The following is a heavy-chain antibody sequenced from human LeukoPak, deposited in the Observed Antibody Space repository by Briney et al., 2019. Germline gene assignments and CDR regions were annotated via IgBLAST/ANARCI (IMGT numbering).Heavy chain of an antibody. V-gene: IGHV3-21*04. Sequence: GGSLRLSCEASGFTFNTYSMNWARQAPGKGLEWVSSIDSSGGYMFYADSVKGRFTISRDNAKNSLYLQMNSLRAEDTAVYYCARVKAAAGDYWGQGTLVTVSS. CDR2: IDSSGGYM. D-gene: IGHD6-13*01. CDR3: ARVKAAAGDY. J-gene: IGHJ4*02. CDR1: GFTFNTYS.